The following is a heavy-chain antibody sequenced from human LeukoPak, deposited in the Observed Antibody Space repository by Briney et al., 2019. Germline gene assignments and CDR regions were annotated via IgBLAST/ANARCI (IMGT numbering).Heavy chain of an antibody. Sequence: GGSLRLSCAASGFTFSNYAMSWVRQAPGKGLEWISAVSGSGGRTYYAGSVKGRFTISRDNSKNIVYLRMNSLRAEDTAVYFCANSGGYGSGNLWGQGTLVTVSS. J-gene: IGHJ4*02. CDR2: VSGSGGRT. CDR1: GFTFSNYA. V-gene: IGHV3-23*01. CDR3: ANSGGYGSGNL. D-gene: IGHD3-10*01.